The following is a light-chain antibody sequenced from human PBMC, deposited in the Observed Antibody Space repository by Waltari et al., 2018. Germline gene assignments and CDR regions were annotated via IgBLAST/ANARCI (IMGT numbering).Light chain of an antibody. CDR3: AAWDDSLSGPGV. V-gene: IGLV1-47*01. Sequence: QSVLTQPPSASGTPGQRVTISCSGSSSDIGSTYVNWFQQLPGIAPQLLIYNTKQRPSGVSVRFSGSKSGTSASLAISWLRTEDEADYCAAWDDSLSGPGVFGGGANLAVL. J-gene: IGLJ3*02. CDR1: SSDIGSTY. CDR2: NTK.